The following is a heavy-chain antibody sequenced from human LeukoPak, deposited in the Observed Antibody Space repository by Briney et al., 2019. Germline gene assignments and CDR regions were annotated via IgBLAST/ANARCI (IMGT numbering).Heavy chain of an antibody. Sequence: SDTLSLTCAVYGGSSSGYYWSWIRQPPGKGLEWIGEINHSGSTNYNPSLKSRVTISVDTSKNQFSLKLSSVTAADTAVYYCARGGFVYSSGWYFPSLYYFDYWGQGTLVTVSS. J-gene: IGHJ4*02. CDR2: INHSGST. CDR1: GGSSSGYY. CDR3: ARGGFVYSSGWYFPSLYYFDY. V-gene: IGHV4-34*01. D-gene: IGHD6-19*01.